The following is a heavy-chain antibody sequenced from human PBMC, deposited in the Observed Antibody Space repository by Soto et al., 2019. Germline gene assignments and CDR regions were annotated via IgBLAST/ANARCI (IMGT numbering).Heavy chain of an antibody. D-gene: IGHD4-17*01. CDR1: GYTLTELS. CDR2: FDPEDGDT. J-gene: IGHJ4*02. Sequence: SVKVSCKVSGYTLTELSMHWVRQAPGKGLEWMGGFDPEDGDTIYAQKFQGRVTMTEDTSTDTAYMELSSLRSEDTAVYYCARLWRHRVTTETFDYWGQGTLVTVSS. V-gene: IGHV1-24*01. CDR3: ARLWRHRVTTETFDY.